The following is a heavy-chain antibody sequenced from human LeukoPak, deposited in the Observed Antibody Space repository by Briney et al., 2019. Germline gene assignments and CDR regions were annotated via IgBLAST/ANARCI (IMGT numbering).Heavy chain of an antibody. D-gene: IGHD5-12*01. CDR3: AKDFYIVATYFDY. J-gene: IGHJ4*02. V-gene: IGHV3-9*01. CDR1: GFTFDDYA. Sequence: GRSLRLSCAASGFTFDDYAMHWVRQAPGKGLEWVSGISWNSGSIGYADSVEGRFTISRDNAKNSLYLQMNSLRAEDTALYYCAKDFYIVATYFDYWGQGTLVTVSS. CDR2: ISWNSGSI.